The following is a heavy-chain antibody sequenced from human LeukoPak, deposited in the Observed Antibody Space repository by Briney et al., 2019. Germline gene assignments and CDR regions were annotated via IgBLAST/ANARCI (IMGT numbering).Heavy chain of an antibody. Sequence: PSETLSLTCTVSGGFISSSSYYWDWIRQPPGKGLEWIGAIYYSGSTNYNPSLKSRVTISVDTSKNQFSLKLSSVTAADTAVYYCARHRIPAALASAFDYWGQGTLVTVSS. CDR1: GGFISSSSYY. D-gene: IGHD2-2*01. V-gene: IGHV4-39*01. CDR2: IYYSGST. CDR3: ARHRIPAALASAFDY. J-gene: IGHJ4*02.